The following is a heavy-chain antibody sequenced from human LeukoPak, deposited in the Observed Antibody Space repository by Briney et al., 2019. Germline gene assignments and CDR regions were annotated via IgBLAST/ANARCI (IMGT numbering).Heavy chain of an antibody. V-gene: IGHV3-9*01. J-gene: IGHJ4*02. CDR2: INKNNHNI. Sequence: GGSLRLSCAASGFTFDDYAMHWVRQAPGKGLEWVSGINKNNHNIGYADSVKGRFTISRDNAKNSLYLQMNSLRAEDTALYYCATDSLDYWGQGTLVTVSS. CDR1: GFTFDDYA. CDR3: ATDSLDY.